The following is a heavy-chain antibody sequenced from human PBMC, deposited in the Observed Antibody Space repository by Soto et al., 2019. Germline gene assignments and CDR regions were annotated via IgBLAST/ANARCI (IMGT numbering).Heavy chain of an antibody. CDR1: GFTFSSYA. V-gene: IGHV3-30-3*01. CDR3: ARDRLRWFGELTPCGNWFDP. CDR2: ISYDGSNK. Sequence: GGSLRLSCAASGFTFSSYAMHWVRQAPGKGLEWVAVISYDGSNKYYADSVKGRFTISRDNSKNTLYLQMNSLRAEDTAVYYCARDRLRWFGELTPCGNWFDPWGQGTLVTVSS. D-gene: IGHD3-10*01. J-gene: IGHJ5*02.